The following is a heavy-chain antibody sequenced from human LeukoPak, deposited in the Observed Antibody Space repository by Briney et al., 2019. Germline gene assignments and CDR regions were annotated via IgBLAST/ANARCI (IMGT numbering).Heavy chain of an antibody. V-gene: IGHV3-48*02. CDR1: GFTFSPYS. Sequence: GGSLRLSCAASGFTFSPYSMNWVRQAPGKGLGWVSYITGTSSTIYYADSVKGRFTISRDNAKNSLYLQMNSLRDEDTAVYYCARSSGHLDFWGQGTLVTVSS. J-gene: IGHJ4*02. CDR2: ITGTSSTI. CDR3: ARSSGHLDF. D-gene: IGHD3-22*01.